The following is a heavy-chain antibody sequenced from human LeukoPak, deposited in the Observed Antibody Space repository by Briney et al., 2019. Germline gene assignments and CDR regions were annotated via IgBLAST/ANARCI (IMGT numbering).Heavy chain of an antibody. CDR2: INSSSSYI. V-gene: IGHV3-21*01. J-gene: IGHJ4*02. D-gene: IGHD2-2*01. CDR1: GFTFSTYT. Sequence: GGSLRLSCAASGFTFSTYTMNWVRQAPGRGLEWVSSINSSSSYIYYADSVKGRFTISRDNAKNSLYLQVNSLRAEDTAVYYCASEPFCSSTGCPFDYWGQGTLVTVSS. CDR3: ASEPFCSSTGCPFDY.